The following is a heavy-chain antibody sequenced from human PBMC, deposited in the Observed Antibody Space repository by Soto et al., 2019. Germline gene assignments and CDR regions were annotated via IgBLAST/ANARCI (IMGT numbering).Heavy chain of an antibody. D-gene: IGHD3-9*01. CDR3: ATEQAHDTLTAYTRAGGIDY. CDR1: GYSFTGYF. J-gene: IGHJ4*02. V-gene: IGHV1-2*02. CDR2: INPNTGAT. Sequence: ASVKVSCKASGYSFTGYFVHWVRQAPGPGLEWMGWINPNTGATKYAQKFQGRVTMTRDTSITTAYMELSRLRSDDTAVYYCATEQAHDTLTAYTRAGGIDYWGQGTQVTVSS.